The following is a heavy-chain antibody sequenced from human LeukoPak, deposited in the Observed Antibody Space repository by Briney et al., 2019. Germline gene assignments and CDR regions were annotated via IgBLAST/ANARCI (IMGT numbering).Heavy chain of an antibody. CDR3: ARDAGAGLDY. J-gene: IGHJ4*02. V-gene: IGHV4-59*01. CDR2: IYYSGST. D-gene: IGHD1-26*01. CDR1: GGSISSYY. Sequence: SETLSLTRTVSGGSISSYYWSWIRQPPGKGLEWIGYIYYSGSTNYNPSLKSRVTISVDTSKNQFSLKLSSVTAADTAVYYCARDAGAGLDYWGQGTLVTVSS.